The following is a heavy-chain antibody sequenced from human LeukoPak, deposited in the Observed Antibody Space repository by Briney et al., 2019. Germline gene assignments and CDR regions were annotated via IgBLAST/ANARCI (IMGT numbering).Heavy chain of an antibody. D-gene: IGHD6-13*01. CDR1: TFTVSSNY. J-gene: IGHJ6*02. CDR2: IYSVGNT. V-gene: IGHV3-66*01. CDR3: ARVFNIAAEDGYGMDV. Sequence: GGSLRLSCASSTFTVSSNYMSWVRQAPGQGLEWVSMIYSVGNTYYADSVKGRFTISRDNSKNTLYLQMNSLRVEDTAVYYCARVFNIAAEDGYGMDVWGQGTTVTVSS.